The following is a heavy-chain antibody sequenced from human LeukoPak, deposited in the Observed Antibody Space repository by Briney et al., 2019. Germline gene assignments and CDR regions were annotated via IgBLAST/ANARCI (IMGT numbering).Heavy chain of an antibody. CDR3: AREGYYGSGSPPSLYFDY. V-gene: IGHV3-30*03. Sequence: GRSLRLSCAASGFTFSSYAMHWVRQAPGKGLEWVAITSYDGTNKYYRDSVKGRFTISRDNSKNTLYLQMNSLRAEDTAVYYCAREGYYGSGSPPSLYFDYWGQGTLVTVSS. CDR2: TSYDGTNK. J-gene: IGHJ4*02. D-gene: IGHD3-10*01. CDR1: GFTFSSYA.